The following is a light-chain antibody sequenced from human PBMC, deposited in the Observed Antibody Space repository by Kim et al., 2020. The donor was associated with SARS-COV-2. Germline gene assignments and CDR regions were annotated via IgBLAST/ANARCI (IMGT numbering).Light chain of an antibody. V-gene: IGKV1-39*01. Sequence: DIQMTQSPSSLSASVGDRLTITCRASQSISSYLNWYQQKPGKAPKLLIYGASSLQSGVPSRFSGSGSGTDFTLTISSLQPEGCASYHCQKSHNIQLTFGHGDKVDSK. CDR2: GAS. CDR1: QSISSY. J-gene: IGKJ3*01. CDR3: QKSHNIQLT.